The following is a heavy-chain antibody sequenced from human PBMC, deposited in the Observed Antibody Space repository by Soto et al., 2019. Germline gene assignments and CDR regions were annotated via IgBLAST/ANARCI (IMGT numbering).Heavy chain of an antibody. Sequence: PSATLYLTCGVSGGSLSGATYSWNWIRQPPGKGLEWIGYIFPSGTTYYNPSLKSRVTISIDVSKNQFSLSLRSLTAADTAVYYCARSREFDYWSQGTLVTVSS. V-gene: IGHV4-30-2*01. CDR2: IFPSGTT. CDR3: ARSREFDY. J-gene: IGHJ4*02. CDR1: GGSLSGATYS.